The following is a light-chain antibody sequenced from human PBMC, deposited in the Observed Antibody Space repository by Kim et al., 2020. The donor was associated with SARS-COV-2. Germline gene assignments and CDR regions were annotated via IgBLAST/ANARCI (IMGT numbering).Light chain of an antibody. CDR2: DDK. J-gene: IGLJ3*02. CDR3: QSYDNTIQV. V-gene: IGLV6-57*01. Sequence: NTVGISCTGSSSSIGYNDVQWYQQRPGSSPTTVIYDDKQRPSGVPGRFSGSIDSSSDSASLTSSELKTEDEADYYCQSYDNTIQVFGGGTQLTVL. CDR1: SSSIGYND.